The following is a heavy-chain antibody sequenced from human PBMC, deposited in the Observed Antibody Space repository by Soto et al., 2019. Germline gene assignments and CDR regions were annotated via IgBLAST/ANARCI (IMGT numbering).Heavy chain of an antibody. J-gene: IGHJ4*02. CDR1: GLTFRSYW. CDR2: INQDGSES. V-gene: IGHV3-7*01. Sequence: GGSLRLSCVVSGLTFRSYWMSWVRQAPGKGLEWVANINQDGSESYYVDSVKGRFTISRDNAKNSLYLRMTSLRAEDTAVYYCVKGLGWELLQGNDYFDYWGQGTLVNVAS. CDR3: VKGLGWELLQGNDYFDY. D-gene: IGHD1-26*01.